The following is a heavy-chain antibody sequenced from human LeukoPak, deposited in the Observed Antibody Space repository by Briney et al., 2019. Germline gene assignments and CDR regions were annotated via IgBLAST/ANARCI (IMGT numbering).Heavy chain of an antibody. V-gene: IGHV4-59*01. CDR2: IYYSGST. Sequence: SETLSLTCTVSGGSISSYYWSWIRQPPGKGLEWIGYIYYSGSTNYNPSLKSRVTISVDTSKNQFSLKLSSVTAADTAVYYCATRSSTRAYYYYGMDVWGQGTTVTVSS. CDR3: ATRSSTRAYYYYGMDV. CDR1: GGSISSYY. D-gene: IGHD2-2*01. J-gene: IGHJ6*02.